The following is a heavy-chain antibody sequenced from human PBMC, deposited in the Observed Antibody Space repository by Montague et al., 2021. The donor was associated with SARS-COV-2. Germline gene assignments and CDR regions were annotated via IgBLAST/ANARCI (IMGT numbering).Heavy chain of an antibody. CDR3: ARSRGNLQWPFYYYYGMDV. D-gene: IGHD6-19*01. V-gene: IGHV4-4*02. CDR1: GGSIGSSNW. J-gene: IGHJ6*02. CDR2: IYHSGST. Sequence: SETLSLTCAVSGGSIGSSNWWSWVRQPPGKGLEWIGEIYHSGSTNYNPSLKSRVTISVDKSKNQISLKLSAVTAADTAVYYCARSRGNLQWPFYYYYGMDVWGQGTTVTVSS.